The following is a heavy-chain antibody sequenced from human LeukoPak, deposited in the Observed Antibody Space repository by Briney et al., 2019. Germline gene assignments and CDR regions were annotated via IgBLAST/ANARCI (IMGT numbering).Heavy chain of an antibody. V-gene: IGHV5-51*01. D-gene: IGHD3-10*01. J-gene: IGHJ4*02. CDR2: IYPDDSDT. CDR1: GHTFTKSW. Sequence: GESLKISCKGSGHTFTKSWIAWVRQKPGKGLEWMGLIYPDDSDTRYNPSFQGQVTISADKSITTAYLQWSSLKASDTAMYYCARPVYYGSGHFDYWGQGTLVTVSS. CDR3: ARPVYYGSGHFDY.